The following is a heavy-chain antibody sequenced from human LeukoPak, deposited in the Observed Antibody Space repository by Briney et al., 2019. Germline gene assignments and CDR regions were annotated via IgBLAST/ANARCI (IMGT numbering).Heavy chain of an antibody. CDR1: GYTFTGYY. CDR2: INPNSGGT. V-gene: IGHV1-2*02. J-gene: IGHJ3*02. D-gene: IGHD3-22*01. Sequence: ASVKVSCKASGYTFTGYYMHWVRQAPGQGLEWMGWINPNSGGTNYAQKFQGRVTMTRDTSISTAYMELSRLRSDDTAVYYCARGDYYDRTTYAFDIWGQGTMVTVSS. CDR3: ARGDYYDRTTYAFDI.